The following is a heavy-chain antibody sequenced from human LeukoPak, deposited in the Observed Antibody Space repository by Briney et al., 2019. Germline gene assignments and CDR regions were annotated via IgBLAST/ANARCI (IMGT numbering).Heavy chain of an antibody. CDR1: GFTFSSYA. V-gene: IGHV3-30*04. J-gene: IGHJ3*02. Sequence: PGRSLRLSCAASGFTFSSYAMHSVRQAPGKGLEWVAVISYDGSNKYYADSVKGRFTISRDNSKNTLYLQMNSLRAEDTAVYYCARNPDGYCSSTSCNDAFDIWGQGTMVTVSS. CDR3: ARNPDGYCSSTSCNDAFDI. CDR2: ISYDGSNK. D-gene: IGHD2-2*03.